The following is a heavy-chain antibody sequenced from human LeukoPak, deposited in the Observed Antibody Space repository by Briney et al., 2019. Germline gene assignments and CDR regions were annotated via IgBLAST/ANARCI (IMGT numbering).Heavy chain of an antibody. CDR3: TTPVGISDAFDI. Sequence: ASVKVSCKASGYIFTGYYMHWVRQAPGLGLEWMGRINPNSGGTNYAQKFQGRVTMTRDTSITTAYMELNRLTSDDTTVYYCTTPVGISDAFDIWGQGTMVTVSS. CDR2: INPNSGGT. V-gene: IGHV1-2*06. CDR1: GYIFTGYY. J-gene: IGHJ3*02. D-gene: IGHD1-26*01.